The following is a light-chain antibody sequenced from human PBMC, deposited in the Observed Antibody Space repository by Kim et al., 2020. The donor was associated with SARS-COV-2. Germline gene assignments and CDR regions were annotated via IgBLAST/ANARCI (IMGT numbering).Light chain of an antibody. CDR1: QSVSSSY. J-gene: IGKJ2*01. Sequence: EIVLTQSPGTLSLSPGERATLSCRASQSVSSSYLAWYQQKPGQAPRLLIYGASSRATGIPDRFSGSGSGTDFTLTISRLEPEDFAVYSCQQYGSPPVNTLGQGTKLEI. CDR2: GAS. CDR3: QQYGSPPVNT. V-gene: IGKV3-20*01.